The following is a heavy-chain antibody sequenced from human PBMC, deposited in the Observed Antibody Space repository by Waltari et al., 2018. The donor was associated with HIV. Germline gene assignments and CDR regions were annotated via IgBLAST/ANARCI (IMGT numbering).Heavy chain of an antibody. D-gene: IGHD5-12*01. J-gene: IGHJ4*02. CDR2: ISSSSSYI. CDR3: ARDWGYSGYDANY. V-gene: IGHV3-21*01. Sequence: EVQLVESGGGLVKPGGSLRLSCAASGFPFSSHSMTWVRQAPGKGLEWVSSISSSSSYIYYADSVKGRFTISRDNAKNSLYLQMNSLRAEDTAVYYCARDWGYSGYDANYWGQGTLVTVSS. CDR1: GFPFSSHS.